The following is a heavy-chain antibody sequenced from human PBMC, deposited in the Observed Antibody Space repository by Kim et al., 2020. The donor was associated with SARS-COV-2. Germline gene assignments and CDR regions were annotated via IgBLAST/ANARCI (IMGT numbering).Heavy chain of an antibody. CDR2: IYYSGST. CDR1: GGSISSSSYY. CDR3: ASFVAAAGTGVFDY. Sequence: SETLSLTCTVSGGSISSSSYYWGWIRQPPGKGLEWIGSIYYSGSTYYNPSLKSRVTISVDTSKNQFSLKLSSVTAADTAVYYCASFVAAAGTGVFDYWGQGTLVTVSS. D-gene: IGHD6-13*01. V-gene: IGHV4-39*01. J-gene: IGHJ4*02.